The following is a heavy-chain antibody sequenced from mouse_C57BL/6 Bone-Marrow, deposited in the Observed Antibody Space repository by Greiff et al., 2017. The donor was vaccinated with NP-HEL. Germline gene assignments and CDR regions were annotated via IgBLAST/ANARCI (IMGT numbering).Heavy chain of an antibody. Sequence: VHVKQSGAELVKPGASVKLSCTASGFNIKDYYMHWVKQRTEQGLEWIGRIDPEDGETKYAPKFQGKATITADTSSNTAYLQLSSLTSEDTAVYYCAPIYDGYHYAMDYWGQGTSVTVSS. CDR2: IDPEDGET. CDR3: APIYDGYHYAMDY. J-gene: IGHJ4*01. D-gene: IGHD2-3*01. CDR1: GFNIKDYY. V-gene: IGHV14-2*01.